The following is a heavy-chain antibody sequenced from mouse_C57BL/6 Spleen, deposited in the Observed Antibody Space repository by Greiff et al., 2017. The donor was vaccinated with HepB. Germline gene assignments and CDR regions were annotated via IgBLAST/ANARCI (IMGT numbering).Heavy chain of an antibody. CDR1: GFTFSSYA. V-gene: IGHV5-9-1*02. Sequence: VMLVESGEGLVKPGGSLKLSCAASGFTFSSYAMSWVRQTPEKRLEWVAYISSGGDYIYYADTVKGRFTISRDNARNTLYLQMRSLKSEDTAMYYCTREQGWDVPYWGQGTTVTVSA. CDR2: ISSGGDYI. CDR3: TREQGWDVPY. D-gene: IGHD3-3*01. J-gene: IGHJ3*01.